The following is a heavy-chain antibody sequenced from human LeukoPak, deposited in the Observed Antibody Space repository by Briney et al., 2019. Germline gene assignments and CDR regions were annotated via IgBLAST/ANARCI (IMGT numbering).Heavy chain of an antibody. CDR2: INPNSGGT. J-gene: IGHJ5*02. V-gene: IGHV1-2*02. CDR3: ARDLKMRALLWFGDEVDWFDP. Sequence: GASVKVSCKASGYTFTGYYMHWVRQAPGQGLEWMGWINPNSGGTNYAQKFQGRVTMTRDTSISTAYMELSRLRSDDTAVYYCARDLKMRALLWFGDEVDWFDPWGQGTLVTVSS. CDR1: GYTFTGYY. D-gene: IGHD3-10*01.